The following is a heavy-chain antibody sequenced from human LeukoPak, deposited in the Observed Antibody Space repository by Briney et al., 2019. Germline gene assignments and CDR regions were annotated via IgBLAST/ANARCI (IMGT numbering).Heavy chain of an antibody. D-gene: IGHD3-22*01. CDR3: ARPNYYDSPTWGYYGMDV. CDR2: ISASGGGT. CDR1: RFTFSNYA. Sequence: GGSLRLSCAASRFTFSNYAMSWVRQAPGKGLEWVSIISASGGGTYYADSVKGRFTISRDNAKNSLYLQMNSLRAEDTAVYYCARPNYYDSPTWGYYGMDVWGQGTTVTVSS. J-gene: IGHJ6*02. V-gene: IGHV3-23*01.